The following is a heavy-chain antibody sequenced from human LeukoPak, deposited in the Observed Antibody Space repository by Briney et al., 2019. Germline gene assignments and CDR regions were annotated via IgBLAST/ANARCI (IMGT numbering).Heavy chain of an antibody. J-gene: IGHJ5*02. D-gene: IGHD2-15*01. CDR2: IKEDGSEK. Sequence: GGSLRLSCAASGFTFSTYWMSWVRQAPGKGLEWVANIKEDGSEKYYVDSVKGRFTISRDNAKNSVYLQMNSLRVEDTAVYYCAREGWWFDAWGQGTLVTVSS. CDR3: AREGWWFDA. V-gene: IGHV3-7*01. CDR1: GFTFSTYW.